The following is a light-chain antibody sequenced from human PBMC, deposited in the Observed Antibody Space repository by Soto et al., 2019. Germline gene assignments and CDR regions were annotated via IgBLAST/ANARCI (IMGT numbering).Light chain of an antibody. Sequence: DIQMTQSPSTLSASVGDRVTITFRASQSISSWLAWYQQKPGKAPKLLIYDASSLESGVPSRFSRSGHGTAFTLTISSLQPDDFAPYYCQQYNSYSRFGKRTKVDI. V-gene: IGKV1-5*01. CDR1: QSISSW. J-gene: IGKJ1*01. CDR3: QQYNSYSR. CDR2: DAS.